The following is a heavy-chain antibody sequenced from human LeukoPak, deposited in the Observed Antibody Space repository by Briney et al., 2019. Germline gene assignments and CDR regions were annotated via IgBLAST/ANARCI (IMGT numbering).Heavy chain of an antibody. D-gene: IGHD3-22*01. CDR3: ARPRGYYYDSSGYYFDY. J-gene: IGHJ4*02. CDR2: IYYSGST. Sequence: PSETLSLTCTVSGGSISSYYWSWIRQPPGKGLEWIGYIYYSGSTNYNPSLKSRVTISVDTSKNQFSLKLSSVTAADTAVYYCARPRGYYYDSSGYYFDYWGQGTLVTVSS. CDR1: GGSISSYY. V-gene: IGHV4-59*01.